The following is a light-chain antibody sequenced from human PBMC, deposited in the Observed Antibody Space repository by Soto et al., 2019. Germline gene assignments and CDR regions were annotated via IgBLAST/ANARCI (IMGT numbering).Light chain of an antibody. V-gene: IGLV2-14*01. CDR2: DVS. Sequence: QSALTQPASVSGSPGQSITMSCTGTSSDDGGYNYVSWYQQHPGKAPKLMIYDVSNRPSGVSNRFSGSKSGNTASLTISGLQAEDEADYYCSSYTSSNTLYVFGTGTKLTVL. CDR3: SSYTSSNTLYV. CDR1: SSDDGGYNY. J-gene: IGLJ1*01.